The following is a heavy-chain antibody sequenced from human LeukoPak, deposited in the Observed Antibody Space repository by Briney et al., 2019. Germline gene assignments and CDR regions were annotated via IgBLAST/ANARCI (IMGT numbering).Heavy chain of an antibody. CDR3: ARLMGYCSSTSCYPNWFDP. CDR1: GGSISSSSYY. V-gene: IGHV4-39*01. D-gene: IGHD2-2*01. CDR2: IYYSGST. J-gene: IGHJ5*02. Sequence: PSETLSLTCTVSGGSISSSSYYWGWIRQPPGKGLEWIGSIYYSGSTYYNPSLKSRVTISVDTSKNQFSLKLSSVTAADTAVYYCARLMGYCSSTSCYPNWFDPWGQGTPVTVSS.